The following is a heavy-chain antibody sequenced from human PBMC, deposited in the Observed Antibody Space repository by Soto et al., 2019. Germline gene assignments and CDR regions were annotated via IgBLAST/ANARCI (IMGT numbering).Heavy chain of an antibody. D-gene: IGHD6-6*01. Sequence: QVQLQESGPGLVKPSQTLSLTCTVSGGSISSGGYYWSWIRQHPGKGLEWIGYTYYSGRTYYNPSLKSRAPISVHTSKTQFSLTLSSVTAADTAVYYCARSISPWGQGTLVTVSS. CDR1: GGSISSGGYY. CDR2: TYYSGRT. CDR3: ARSISP. J-gene: IGHJ5*02. V-gene: IGHV4-31*03.